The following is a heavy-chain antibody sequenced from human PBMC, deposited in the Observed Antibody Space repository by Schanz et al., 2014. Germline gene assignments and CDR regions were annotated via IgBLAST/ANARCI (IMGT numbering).Heavy chain of an antibody. CDR3: ARDRLECGAECYSVEVFEI. CDR1: GGTFSSFG. D-gene: IGHD2-21*01. V-gene: IGHV1-69*04. J-gene: IGHJ4*02. CDR2: IIPSLGLA. Sequence: QVQLVQSGAEVKKPGPSVKVSCKASGGTFSSFGINWVRQAPGQGLEWMGRIIPSLGLAKYEQKFQDKVTIAADTSTTTAYMELSGLRSEDTAVYYCARDRLECGAECYSVEVFEIWGRGTLVIVSS.